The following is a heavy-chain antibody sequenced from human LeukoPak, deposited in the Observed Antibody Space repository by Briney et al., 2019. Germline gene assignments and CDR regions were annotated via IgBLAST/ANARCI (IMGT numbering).Heavy chain of an antibody. D-gene: IGHD6-13*01. V-gene: IGHV1-8*03. Sequence: GASVKVSCKASGYTFTGYYMHWVRQATGQGLEWMGWMNPNSGNTGYAQKFQGRVTITRNTSISTAYMELSSLRSEDTAVYYCARVRRFGIAAAGKSVFDYWGQGTLVTVSS. CDR1: GYTFTGYY. CDR2: MNPNSGNT. J-gene: IGHJ4*02. CDR3: ARVRRFGIAAAGKSVFDY.